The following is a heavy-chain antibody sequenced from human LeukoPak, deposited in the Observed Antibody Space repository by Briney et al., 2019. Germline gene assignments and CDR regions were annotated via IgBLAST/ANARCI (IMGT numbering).Heavy chain of an antibody. CDR2: ISSSSSYI. Sequence: GGSLRLSCAASGFTFSSYAMHWVRQAPGKGLEWVSSISSSSSYIYYADSVKGRFTISRDNAKNSLYLQMNSLRAEDTAVYYCARGPELGSLDHWGQGTLVTVSS. CDR1: GFTFSSYA. CDR3: ARGPELGSLDH. J-gene: IGHJ4*02. D-gene: IGHD3-10*01. V-gene: IGHV3-21*01.